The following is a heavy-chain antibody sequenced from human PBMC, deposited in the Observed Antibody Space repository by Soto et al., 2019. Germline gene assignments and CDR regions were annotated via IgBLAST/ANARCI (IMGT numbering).Heavy chain of an antibody. CDR2: IYHSGST. V-gene: IGHV4-4*02. J-gene: IGHJ5*02. CDR3: AREGAGGYDSSGHGPARWFDP. D-gene: IGHD3-22*01. Sequence: SETLSLTCAVPGGSISSSNWWSWVRQPPGKGLEWIGEIYHSGSTNYNPSLKSRVTISVDKSKNQFSLKLSSVTAADTAVYYCAREGAGGYDSSGHGPARWFDPWGQGTLVTVSS. CDR1: GGSISSSNW.